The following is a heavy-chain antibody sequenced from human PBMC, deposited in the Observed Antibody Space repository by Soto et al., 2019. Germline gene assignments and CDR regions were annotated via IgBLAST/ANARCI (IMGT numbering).Heavy chain of an antibody. J-gene: IGHJ1*01. Sequence: LRLSCAASGFTFSSYSMNWVRQAPGKGLEWVSSISSSSSYIYYADSVKGRFTISRDNAKNSLYLQMNSLRAEDTAVYYCARDPSPYSSSSYFQHWGQGTLVTVSS. CDR3: ARDPSPYSSSSYFQH. D-gene: IGHD6-6*01. CDR2: ISSSSSYI. CDR1: GFTFSSYS. V-gene: IGHV3-21*01.